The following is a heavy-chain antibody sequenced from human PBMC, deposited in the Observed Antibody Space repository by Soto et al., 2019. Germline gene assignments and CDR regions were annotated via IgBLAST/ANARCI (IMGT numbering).Heavy chain of an antibody. CDR1: GFTFSSYA. V-gene: IGHV3-23*01. Sequence: WWSLRLSCAASGFTFSSYAMSWVRQAPGKGLEWVSAISGSGGSTYYADSVKCRFTISRDNSKNTLYLQMNSLRAEDTAVYYCAKTQTWDPITMIVVVPNWFDPWGQGTLVTVSS. D-gene: IGHD3-22*01. CDR2: ISGSGGST. CDR3: AKTQTWDPITMIVVVPNWFDP. J-gene: IGHJ5*02.